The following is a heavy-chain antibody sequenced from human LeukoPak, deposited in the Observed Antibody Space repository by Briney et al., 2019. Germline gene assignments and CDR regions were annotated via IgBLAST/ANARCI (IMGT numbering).Heavy chain of an antibody. Sequence: ASVKVSCKASGYTFTSYAMHWVRPAPGQRLEWMGWINAGNGNIKYSQRFQGKVTITRDTSASTAYMELSSLRCEDTAVYYCARSRAIGSGWPGNYWGQGTLVTVSS. CDR2: INAGNGNI. V-gene: IGHV1-3*01. J-gene: IGHJ4*02. D-gene: IGHD6-19*01. CDR3: ARSRAIGSGWPGNY. CDR1: GYTFTSYA.